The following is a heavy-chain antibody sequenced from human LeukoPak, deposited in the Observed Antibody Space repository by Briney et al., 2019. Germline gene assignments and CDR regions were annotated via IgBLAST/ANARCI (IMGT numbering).Heavy chain of an antibody. D-gene: IGHD3-22*01. CDR1: GYTFTCQY. CDR2: INPKSGGT. V-gene: IGHV1-2*02. CDR3: ASLNLPDSSGYYDD. Sequence: GASVKVSCKASGYTFTCQYMHWVRQAPGQGGEGRGWINPKSGGTNYAQKFQGRVTMTRDTEIRTEYMEISRLRSDDSAVYYCASLNLPDSSGYYDDWGQGTLVTVSS. J-gene: IGHJ4*02.